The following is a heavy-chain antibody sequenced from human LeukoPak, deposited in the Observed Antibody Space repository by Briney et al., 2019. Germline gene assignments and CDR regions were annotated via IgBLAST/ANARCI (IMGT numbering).Heavy chain of an antibody. CDR2: ISSSGSTI. CDR3: ARGTVWRLGSYGLDV. V-gene: IGHV3-11*01. CDR1: GFTFSNYY. Sequence: GGSLRLSCAASGFTFSNYYMSWIRQAPGKGLEWVSYISSSGSTIYYAGSVKGRFTISRDNAKNSLYLQMNSLRAEDSAVYYCARGTVWRLGSYGLDVWGQGTTVTVSS. D-gene: IGHD3-16*01. J-gene: IGHJ6*02.